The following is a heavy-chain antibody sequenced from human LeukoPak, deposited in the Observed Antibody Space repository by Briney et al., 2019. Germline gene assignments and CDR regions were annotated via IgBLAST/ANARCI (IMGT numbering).Heavy chain of an antibody. D-gene: IGHD1-1*01. CDR2: IYHSGST. J-gene: IGHJ4*02. V-gene: IGHV4-4*02. CDR1: GGSISSSNW. CDR3: ARVQRPLDGADY. Sequence: SGTLSLTCAVSGGSISSSNWWSWVRQPPGKGLEWIGEIYHSGSTNYNPSLKSRVTISVDTSKNLFSLKLSSVTAADTAVYYCARVQRPLDGADYWGQGTLVTVSS.